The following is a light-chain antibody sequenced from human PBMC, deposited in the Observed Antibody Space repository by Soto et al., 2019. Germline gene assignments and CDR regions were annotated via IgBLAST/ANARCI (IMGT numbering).Light chain of an antibody. CDR3: QQGSTTPIT. CDR2: AAS. J-gene: IGKJ5*01. CDR1: QSISSY. V-gene: IGKV1-39*01. Sequence: DIQMTQSPSSLSASVGDRVTITFLASQSISSYLNWYQQKPGKAPKLLIYAASSLQSGVPSRFNASGSGTDFTLSISSLQPEDFSTYYCQQGSTTPITFGLGTLLEVK.